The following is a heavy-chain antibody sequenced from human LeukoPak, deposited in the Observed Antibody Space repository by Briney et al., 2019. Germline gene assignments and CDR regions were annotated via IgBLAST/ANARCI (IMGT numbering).Heavy chain of an antibody. J-gene: IGHJ5*02. V-gene: IGHV5-51*01. CDR1: GYSFTSYW. D-gene: IGHD3-3*01. Sequence: GESLKISCKGSGYSFTSYWIGWVRQMPGKGLEWMGIIYPGDSDTRYSPSFQGQVTISADKSISTAYLQWSSLKASDTAMYYCARGERDFWSGYPNWFDPWGQGTLVTVSS. CDR3: ARGERDFWSGYPNWFDP. CDR2: IYPGDSDT.